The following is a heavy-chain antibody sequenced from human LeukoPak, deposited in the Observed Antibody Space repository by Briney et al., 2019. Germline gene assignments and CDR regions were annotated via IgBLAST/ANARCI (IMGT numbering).Heavy chain of an antibody. CDR2: ISAYNGNT. CDR1: GYTFISYG. Sequence: GASVKVSCKASGYTFISYGITWVRQAPGQGLEWMGWISAYNGNTNYAQKLQGRVTMTTDTSTSTAYMELRSLRSDDTAVYYCARLMGIAAADLYYFDYWGQGTLVTVSS. CDR3: ARLMGIAAADLYYFDY. J-gene: IGHJ4*02. V-gene: IGHV1-18*01. D-gene: IGHD6-13*01.